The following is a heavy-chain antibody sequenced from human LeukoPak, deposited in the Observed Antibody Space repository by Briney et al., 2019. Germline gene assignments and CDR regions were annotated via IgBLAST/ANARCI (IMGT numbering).Heavy chain of an antibody. D-gene: IGHD3-10*01. J-gene: IGHJ6*02. CDR2: ISSSSSYI. V-gene: IGHV3-21*01. CDR1: GVTFSSDS. Sequence: GGSLRLSCAASGVTFSSDSMNWVRHAPGEGLEWVSSISSSSSYIYYADSVKGRFTISRDNAKNSLYVQMNSLREEDTAVYYCARGWGTMVRSQGGMDVWGQGTTVTVSS. CDR3: ARGWGTMVRSQGGMDV.